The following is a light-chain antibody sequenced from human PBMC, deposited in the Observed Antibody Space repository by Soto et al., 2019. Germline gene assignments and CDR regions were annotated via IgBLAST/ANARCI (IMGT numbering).Light chain of an antibody. V-gene: IGKV3-15*01. J-gene: IGKJ1*01. CDR1: QSLSSSY. CDR3: QQYNNWPWT. Sequence: GTLSLSPGERATLSCRASQSLSSSYLAWYQQKPGQAPRLLIYGASTRAPGFPARFSGSGSGTDFTLTISSLQSEDFAVYYCQQYNNWPWTFGQGTKVDIK. CDR2: GAS.